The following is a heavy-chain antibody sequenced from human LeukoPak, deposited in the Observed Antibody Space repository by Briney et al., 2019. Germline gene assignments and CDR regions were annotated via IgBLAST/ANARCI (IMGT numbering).Heavy chain of an antibody. D-gene: IGHD3-10*01. CDR2: ISSGSSYI. Sequence: GGSLRLSCAASGFTFSSYSMNWVRQAPGKGLEWVSSISSGSSYIYYADSVKGRFTISRDNAKNSLYLQMNSLRAEDTAAYYCARPYYYGSGSYEGYFDYGGQGTLVTVSS. CDR3: ARPYYYGSGSYEGYFDY. CDR1: GFTFSSYS. V-gene: IGHV3-21*01. J-gene: IGHJ4*02.